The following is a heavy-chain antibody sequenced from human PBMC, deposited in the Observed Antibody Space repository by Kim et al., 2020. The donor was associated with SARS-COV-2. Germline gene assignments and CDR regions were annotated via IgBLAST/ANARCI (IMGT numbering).Heavy chain of an antibody. CDR3: ARDSLWYGDPKFYGMDV. D-gene: IGHD4-17*01. CDR1: GFTFSSYS. V-gene: IGHV3-21*01. CDR2: ISSSSSYI. Sequence: GGSLRLSCAASGFTFSSYSMNWVRQAPGKGLEWVSSISSSSSYIYYADSVKGRFTISRDNAKNSLYLQMNSLRAEDTAVYYCARDSLWYGDPKFYGMDVWGQGTTVTVSS. J-gene: IGHJ6*02.